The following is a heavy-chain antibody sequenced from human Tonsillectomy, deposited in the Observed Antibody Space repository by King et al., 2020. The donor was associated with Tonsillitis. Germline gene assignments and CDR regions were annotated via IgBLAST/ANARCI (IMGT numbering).Heavy chain of an antibody. D-gene: IGHD2-15*01. CDR2: IIPIFGTA. Sequence: VQLVESGAEVKKPGSSVKVSCKASGGTFSSYAISWVRQAPGQGLEWMGGIIPIFGTANSAQKFQGRVTITADESTSTAYMELSGLRSEDTAVYYCARDNRPSIYCSGGSCYPYYFDYWGQGTLVTVSS. J-gene: IGHJ4*02. V-gene: IGHV1-69*01. CDR1: GGTFSSYA. CDR3: ARDNRPSIYCSGGSCYPYYFDY.